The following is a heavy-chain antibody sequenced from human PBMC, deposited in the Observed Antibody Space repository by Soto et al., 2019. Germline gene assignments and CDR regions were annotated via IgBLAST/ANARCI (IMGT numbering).Heavy chain of an antibody. CDR1: GFSLSTSGVG. Sequence: QITLKESGPTLVKPTQTLTLTCTFSGFSLSTSGVGVGWIRQPPVKALEWLALIYWDDDTRHSPSLKSRLTITKDASKSQLVLTMTYTDPVDTATYYCAHGGREYSGYDAYWCDPWGQGSRVTF. CDR2: IYWDDDT. J-gene: IGHJ5*02. CDR3: AHGGREYSGYDAYWCDP. V-gene: IGHV2-5*02. D-gene: IGHD5-12*01.